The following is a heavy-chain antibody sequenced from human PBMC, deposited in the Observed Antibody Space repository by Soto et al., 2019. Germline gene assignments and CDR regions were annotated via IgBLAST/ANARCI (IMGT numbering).Heavy chain of an antibody. CDR1: GGSISSYY. J-gene: IGHJ5*02. V-gene: IGHV4-59*08. D-gene: IGHD3-10*01. CDR3: ARQIWFGELWGWFDP. Sequence: QVQLQESGPGLVKPSETLSLTCTVSGGSISSYYWSWIRQPPGKGLEWIGYIYYSGSTNYNPSLKSRVTISVVTSKNQFSLKLSSVTAADTAVYYCARQIWFGELWGWFDPWGQGTLVTVSS. CDR2: IYYSGST.